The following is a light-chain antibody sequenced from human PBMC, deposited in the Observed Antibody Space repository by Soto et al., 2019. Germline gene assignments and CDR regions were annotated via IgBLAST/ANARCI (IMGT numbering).Light chain of an antibody. Sequence: QSALTQPASVSGSPGQSITISCTGTSSDVGSYNLVSWYQQHPGKAPKLMIYEDSKRPSGVSNRFSGSKSGNTASLTISGLQAEDEADYYCCSYAGRWVFGGGTKPPS. CDR2: EDS. V-gene: IGLV2-23*01. CDR1: SSDVGSYNL. CDR3: CSYAGRWV. J-gene: IGLJ2*01.